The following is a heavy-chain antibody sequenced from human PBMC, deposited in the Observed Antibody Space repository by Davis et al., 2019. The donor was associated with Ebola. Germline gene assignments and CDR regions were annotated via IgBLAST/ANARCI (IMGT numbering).Heavy chain of an antibody. CDR1: GGSFSGYY. Sequence: SETLSLTCAVYGGSFSGYYWSWIRQPPGKGREWIGEINHSGSTNYNPPLKSPVTISVATSKNQFSLKLSSVTAADTAVYYCASPVFGVVIPPYYFDYWGQGTPVTVSS. D-gene: IGHD3-3*01. CDR3: ASPVFGVVIPPYYFDY. CDR2: INHSGST. V-gene: IGHV4-34*01. J-gene: IGHJ4*02.